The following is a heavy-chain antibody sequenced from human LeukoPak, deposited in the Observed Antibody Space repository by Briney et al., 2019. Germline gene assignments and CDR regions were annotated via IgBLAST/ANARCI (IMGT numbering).Heavy chain of an antibody. J-gene: IGHJ4*02. CDR3: AREESGGYFDY. D-gene: IGHD2-8*02. CDR1: GYSFTTYY. Sequence: ASMKVSCKASGYSFTTYYMHWVRQAPGQGLEWMGLINPTGTGTNYAQKFRGRVTLTRDTSTTTSSLRSEDSAVYYCAREESGGYFDYWGQGTLVTVSS. CDR2: INPTGTGT. V-gene: IGHV1-46*01.